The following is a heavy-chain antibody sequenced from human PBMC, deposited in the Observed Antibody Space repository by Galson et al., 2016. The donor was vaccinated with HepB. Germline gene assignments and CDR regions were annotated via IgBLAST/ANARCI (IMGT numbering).Heavy chain of an antibody. D-gene: IGHD6-13*01. Sequence: SLRLSCAASGFIFSHYWMHWVRQAPGKGLMWVSRISGDGNSTSYADSVEGRFTISRDNAKNPLYLQLNSLRGEDTAVYYCTRAVYSSSWLLYYGMDVWGQGTTVTVSS. CDR2: ISGDGNST. V-gene: IGHV3-74*01. J-gene: IGHJ6*02. CDR1: GFIFSHYW. CDR3: TRAVYSSSWLLYYGMDV.